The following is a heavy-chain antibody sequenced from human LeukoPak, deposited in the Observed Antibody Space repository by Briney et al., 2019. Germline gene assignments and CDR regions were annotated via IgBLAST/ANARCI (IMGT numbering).Heavy chain of an antibody. Sequence: PSETLSLTCTVSGGSISSYYWSWIRQPAGKGLEWIGRIYTSGSTNYNPSLKSRVTISVDTPKNQFSLELSSVTAADTAVYYCARGSITMVRGVIRGWFDPWGQGTLVTVSS. CDR3: ARGSITMVRGVIRGWFDP. D-gene: IGHD3-10*01. J-gene: IGHJ5*02. V-gene: IGHV4-4*07. CDR2: IYTSGST. CDR1: GGSISSYY.